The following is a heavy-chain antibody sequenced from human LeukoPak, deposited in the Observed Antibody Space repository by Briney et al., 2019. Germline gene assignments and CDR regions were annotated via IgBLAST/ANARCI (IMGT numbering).Heavy chain of an antibody. D-gene: IGHD3-10*01. CDR3: ARDREYYYGSGSFDY. CDR1: GFTFSSYG. V-gene: IGHV3-33*01. Sequence: PGRSLRLSCAASGFTFSSYGMHWVRQAPGKGLERVAVIWYDGSNKYYADSVKGRFTISRDNSKNTLYLQMNSLRAEDTAVYYCARDREYYYGSGSFDYWGQGTLVTVSS. CDR2: IWYDGSNK. J-gene: IGHJ4*02.